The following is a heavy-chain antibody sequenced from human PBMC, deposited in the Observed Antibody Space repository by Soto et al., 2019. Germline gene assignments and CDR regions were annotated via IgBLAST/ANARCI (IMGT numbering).Heavy chain of an antibody. J-gene: IGHJ6*02. V-gene: IGHV4-30-4*08. CDR1: GGSISSDDYY. CDR3: ARGEDWGPLYCSSTSCPKVYGMDV. Sequence: SETLSLTCTVSGGSISSDDYYRSWIRQPPGKGLEWIGYIYYSGGTYYSPSLKSRVTISVDTSKNQFSLKLSSVTAADTAVYYCARGEDWGPLYCSSTSCPKVYGMDVWGQGTTVTVSS. CDR2: IYYSGGT. D-gene: IGHD2-2*01.